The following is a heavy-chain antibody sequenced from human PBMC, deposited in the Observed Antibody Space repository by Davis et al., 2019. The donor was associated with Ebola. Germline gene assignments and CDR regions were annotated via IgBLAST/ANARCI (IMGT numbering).Heavy chain of an antibody. Sequence: GESLKISCAASGFTFSDYYMSWIRQAPGKGLEWVSYISSSGSTIYYADSVKGRFTISRDNAKNTLYLQMNSLRAEDTAVYYCARSGLRAKTIDYWGQGTLVTVSS. D-gene: IGHD3-10*01. V-gene: IGHV3-11*04. CDR1: GFTFSDYY. CDR3: ARSGLRAKTIDY. CDR2: ISSSGSTI. J-gene: IGHJ4*02.